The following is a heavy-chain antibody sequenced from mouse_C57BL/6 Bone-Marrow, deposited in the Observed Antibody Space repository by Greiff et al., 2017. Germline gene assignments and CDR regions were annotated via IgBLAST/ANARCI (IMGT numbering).Heavy chain of an antibody. V-gene: IGHV1-26*01. Sequence: VQLQQSGPELVKPGASVKISCKASGYTFTDYYMNWVKQSHGKSLEWIGDINPNNGGTSYNQKFKGKATLTVDKSSSTAYMELRSLTSEDSAVYYCARRSYYGNYVYWYFDVWGKGTPVTVSA. D-gene: IGHD2-1*01. CDR2: INPNNGGT. J-gene: IGHJ1*03. CDR1: GYTFTDYY. CDR3: ARRSYYGNYVYWYFDV.